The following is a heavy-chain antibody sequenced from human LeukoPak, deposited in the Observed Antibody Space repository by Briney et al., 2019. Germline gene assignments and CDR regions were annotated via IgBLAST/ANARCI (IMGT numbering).Heavy chain of an antibody. CDR3: ARSSSSSWYGSFDI. D-gene: IGHD6-13*01. CDR1: GGSFSGYY. V-gene: IGHV4-34*01. J-gene: IGHJ3*02. CDR2: INHSGST. Sequence: SETLSLTCAVYGGSFSGYYWSWIRQPPGKGLERIGEINHSGSTNYNPSLKSRVTISVDTSKNQFSLKLSSVTAADTAVYYCARSSSSSWYGSFDIWGQGTIVTVSS.